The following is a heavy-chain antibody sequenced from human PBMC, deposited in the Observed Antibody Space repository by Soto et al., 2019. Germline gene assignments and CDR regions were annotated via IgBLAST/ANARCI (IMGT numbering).Heavy chain of an antibody. CDR3: ARTSPVAGGFDY. Sequence: QVQLQESGPGLVKPSETLSLTCTVSGGSISNYYWSWIRQAPGKRLEWIGYNYYTTNYKPSLNSRFTISADTSKNQISLKFPSVTAADTAVYYCARTSPVAGGFDYWGQRPLVTVSS. V-gene: IGHV4-59*01. D-gene: IGHD6-19*01. J-gene: IGHJ4*02. CDR2: NYYTT. CDR1: GGSISNYY.